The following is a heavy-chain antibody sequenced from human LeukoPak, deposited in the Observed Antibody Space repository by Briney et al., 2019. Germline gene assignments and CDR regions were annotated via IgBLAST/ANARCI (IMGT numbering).Heavy chain of an antibody. CDR1: GGSFSGYY. D-gene: IGHD3-22*01. V-gene: IGHV4-34*01. J-gene: IGHJ4*02. CDR2: INHSGST. CDR3: ARSGYYYDSSGSYPIDY. Sequence: SETLSLTCAVYGGSFSGYYWSWIRQPPGKGLEWIGEINHSGSTNYNPSLESRVTISVDTSKNQFSLKLSSVTAADTAVYYCARSGYYYDSSGSYPIDYWGQGTLVTVSS.